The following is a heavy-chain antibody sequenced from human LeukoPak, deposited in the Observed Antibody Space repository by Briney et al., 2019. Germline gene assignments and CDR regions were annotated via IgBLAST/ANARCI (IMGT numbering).Heavy chain of an antibody. V-gene: IGHV3-43*02. J-gene: IGHJ1*01. D-gene: IGHD6-13*01. CDR1: GFTFDDYA. Sequence: GGSLRLSCAASGFTFDDYAMHWVRQAPGKGLEWVSLISRDGCSTYYADSVKGRFTISRDNSKNSLYLQMNSLRTEDTALYYCAKDRSSWYPEYFQHWGQGTLVTVSS. CDR3: AKDRSSWYPEYFQH. CDR2: ISRDGCST.